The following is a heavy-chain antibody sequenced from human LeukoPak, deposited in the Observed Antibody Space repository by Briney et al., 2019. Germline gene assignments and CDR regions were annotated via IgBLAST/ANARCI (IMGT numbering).Heavy chain of an antibody. CDR2: IYYSGST. V-gene: IGHV4-59*08. J-gene: IGHJ4*02. D-gene: IGHD6-6*01. CDR1: GGSISSYY. CDR3: ARHYGSSSPLVDY. Sequence: KPSETLSLTCTVSGGSISSYYWSWIRQPPGKGLEWIGYIYYSGSTNHNPSLKSRVTISVDTSKNQFSLKLSSVTAADTAVYYCARHYGSSSPLVDYWGQGTLVTVSS.